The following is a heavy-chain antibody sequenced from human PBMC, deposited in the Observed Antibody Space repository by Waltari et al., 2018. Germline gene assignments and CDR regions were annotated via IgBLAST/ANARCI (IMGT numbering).Heavy chain of an antibody. CDR2: INQDGSEK. CDR3: TRGGDDSSWYWRN. J-gene: IGHJ4*02. Sequence: EVQLVESGGGLVQPGGSLRLSCSASVFTFSNNWMTWVRQAPGKGLEWVANINQDGSEKYSVESVKGRFTISRDNAKNSLYLQLNSLRADDTAVYYCTRGGDDSSWYWRNWGQGTLVTVSS. D-gene: IGHD6-13*01. V-gene: IGHV3-7*01. CDR1: VFTFSNNW.